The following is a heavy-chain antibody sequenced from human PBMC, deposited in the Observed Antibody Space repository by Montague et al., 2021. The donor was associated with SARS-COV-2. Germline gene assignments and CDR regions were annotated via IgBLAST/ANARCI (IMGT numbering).Heavy chain of an antibody. J-gene: IGHJ2*01. Sequence: SETLSLTCTVSGGSISSYYWSWIRQPAGKGLEWIGRFYTTGSANCNPSLKSRVTMSVDTSKNQFSLKLSSVTAADTAVYYCARSTFYSSGWWDNWYFDLWGRGTLVTVSS. V-gene: IGHV4-4*07. CDR1: GGSISSYY. CDR3: ARSTFYSSGWWDNWYFDL. D-gene: IGHD6-19*01. CDR2: FYTTGSA.